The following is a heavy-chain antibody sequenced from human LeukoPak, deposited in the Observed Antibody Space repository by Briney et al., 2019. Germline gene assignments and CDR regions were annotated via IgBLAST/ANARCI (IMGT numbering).Heavy chain of an antibody. D-gene: IGHD6-13*01. V-gene: IGHV3-23*01. CDR2: ISGSGGST. J-gene: IGHJ4*02. CDR1: GFTFSSYA. Sequence: GGSLRLSCAASGFTFSSYAMSWVRQAPGKGLEWVSDISGSGGSTYYADSVKGRFTISRDNSNNTLYLQMNSLRAEDTAVYYCAKDRYSSSWYGSFDYWGQGTLVTVSS. CDR3: AKDRYSSSWYGSFDY.